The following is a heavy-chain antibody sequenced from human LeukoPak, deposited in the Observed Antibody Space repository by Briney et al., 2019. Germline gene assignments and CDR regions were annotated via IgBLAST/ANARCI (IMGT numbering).Heavy chain of an antibody. Sequence: SGGSQRLSCAASGFTFSSYAMSWVRRAPGKGLEWVSAISGSGGSTYYADSVKGRFTISRDNSKNTLYLQMNSLRAEDTAVYYCAKVYDSSGYYYPGDGMDVWGQGTTVTVSS. CDR3: AKVYDSSGYYYPGDGMDV. V-gene: IGHV3-23*01. D-gene: IGHD3-22*01. J-gene: IGHJ6*02. CDR1: GFTFSSYA. CDR2: ISGSGGST.